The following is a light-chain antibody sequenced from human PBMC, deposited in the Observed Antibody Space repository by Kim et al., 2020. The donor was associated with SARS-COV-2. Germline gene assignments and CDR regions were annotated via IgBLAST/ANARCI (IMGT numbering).Light chain of an antibody. Sequence: ELTQPPSASGTPGQRVTISCSGSNSNVGINTVNWYQHLPGTAPKPLIYSNSLRPSGVPDRFSASKSGTSASLAISGLQSEDEADYFCATWDHRLSGPVFGGGTQLTVL. CDR3: ATWDHRLSGPV. CDR1: NSNVGINT. J-gene: IGLJ3*02. V-gene: IGLV1-44*01. CDR2: SNS.